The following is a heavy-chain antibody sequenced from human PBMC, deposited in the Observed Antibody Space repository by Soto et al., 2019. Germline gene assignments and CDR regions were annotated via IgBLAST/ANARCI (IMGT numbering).Heavy chain of an antibody. CDR1: GVSISNSTYY. Sequence: SETLSLTCSVSGVSISNSTYYWGWIRQPPGKGLEWIASINYTGTTYTGTTYQNPSLKSRVTISVGTSKNQFSLKLSSVTAADAAVYYCARHQGSWRRGFDYWGQGTLVTVSS. J-gene: IGHJ4*02. CDR2: INYTGTTYTGTT. V-gene: IGHV4-39*01. D-gene: IGHD3-10*01. CDR3: ARHQGSWRRGFDY.